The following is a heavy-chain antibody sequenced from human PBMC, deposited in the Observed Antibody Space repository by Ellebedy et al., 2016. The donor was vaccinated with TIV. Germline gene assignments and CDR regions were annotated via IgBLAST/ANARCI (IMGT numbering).Heavy chain of an antibody. CDR3: ARDGACGGDCYGDNY. CDR2: INPNSGGT. CDR1: GYTFTGYY. V-gene: IGHV1-2*02. Sequence: AASVKVSCKASGYTFTGYYMYWVRQAPGQGLEWMGWINPNSGGTKYAQKFQGRVTMTRDTSISTAYMELSWLRSDDTAVYYCARDGACGGDCYGDNYWGQGSLVTVSS. J-gene: IGHJ4*02. D-gene: IGHD2-21*02.